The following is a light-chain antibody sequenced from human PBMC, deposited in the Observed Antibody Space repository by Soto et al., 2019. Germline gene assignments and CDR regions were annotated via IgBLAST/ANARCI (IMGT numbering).Light chain of an antibody. V-gene: IGKV3-15*01. J-gene: IGKJ1*01. CDR2: GAS. CDR3: QQYNSWPQT. Sequence: EIVMTQSPATLSVSPGERATRSCRASQSVSSNLAWYQQKPGQAPRLLIYGASTRATGIPVRLSGSGSGTEYTLTISSLQSEDFAVYYCQQYNSWPQTFGQGTKVEI. CDR1: QSVSSN.